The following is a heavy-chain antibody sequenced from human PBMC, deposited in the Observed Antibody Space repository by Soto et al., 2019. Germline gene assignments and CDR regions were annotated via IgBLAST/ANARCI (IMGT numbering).Heavy chain of an antibody. CDR2: IYYSGST. CDR1: GGSISSSSYY. D-gene: IGHD6-13*01. J-gene: IGHJ5*02. CDR3: AVGYSSSWYVGRNWFDP. Sequence: SQTLSLTCTVSGGSISSSSYYWGWIRQPPGKGLEWIGSIYYSGSTYYNPSLKSRVTISVDTSKNQFSLKLSSVTAADTAVYYCAVGYSSSWYVGRNWFDPWGQGTLVTVSS. V-gene: IGHV4-39*01.